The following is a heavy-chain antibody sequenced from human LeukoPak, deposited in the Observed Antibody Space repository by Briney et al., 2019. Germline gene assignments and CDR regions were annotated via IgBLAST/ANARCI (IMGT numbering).Heavy chain of an antibody. D-gene: IGHD5-24*01. CDR2: ISYDGSNE. V-gene: IGHV3-30*04. CDR3: AKRGDDYYYYMDV. J-gene: IGHJ6*03. CDR1: GFTFSSYA. Sequence: PGGSLRLSCAASGFTFSSYAMHWVRQAPGKGLEWVAVISYDGSNEYYADSVKGRFTISRDNSKNTLYLQMNSLRAEDTAVYYCAKRGDDYYYYMDVWGKGTTVTVSS.